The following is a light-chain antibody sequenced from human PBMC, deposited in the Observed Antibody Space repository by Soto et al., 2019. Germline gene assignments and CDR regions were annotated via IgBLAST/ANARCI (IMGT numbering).Light chain of an antibody. Sequence: EVVLTQSPAILSLSPGERATLSCRASQSISTYLAWYQQQPGQAPRLLIYAAYSRATGIPARFSGSGSGTDFTLTISSLEPEYSAVYYCQQRSSELSFGGGTRVEIK. J-gene: IGKJ4*01. CDR1: QSISTY. V-gene: IGKV3-11*01. CDR3: QQRSSELS. CDR2: AAY.